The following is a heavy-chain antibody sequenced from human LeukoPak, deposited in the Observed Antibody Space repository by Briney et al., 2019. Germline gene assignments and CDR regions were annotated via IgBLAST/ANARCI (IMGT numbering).Heavy chain of an antibody. V-gene: IGHV4-34*01. Sequence: SETLSLTCAVYGGSFSGYYWSWIRQPPGKGLEWIGEINHSGSTNYNPSLKSRVTISVDTSKNQFSLKLSSVTAADTAVYYCARGRYRWEPEGNWFDPWGQGTLVTVSS. CDR1: GGSFSGYY. CDR2: INHSGST. J-gene: IGHJ5*02. CDR3: ARGRYRWEPEGNWFDP. D-gene: IGHD1-26*01.